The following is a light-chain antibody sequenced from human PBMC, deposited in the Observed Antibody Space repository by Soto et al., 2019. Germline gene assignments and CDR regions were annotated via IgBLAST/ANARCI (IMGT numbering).Light chain of an antibody. Sequence: QSVLTQPPSVSAAPGQKVTISCSGSSSNIGNNYVSWYQQLPGTAPKLLIYDNNKRPSEIPDRFSGSKSGTSATLGITGLQTGDEADYYCGTWDSSLSAGLFGGGTKLTVL. CDR3: GTWDSSLSAGL. V-gene: IGLV1-51*01. CDR2: DNN. CDR1: SSNIGNNY. J-gene: IGLJ2*01.